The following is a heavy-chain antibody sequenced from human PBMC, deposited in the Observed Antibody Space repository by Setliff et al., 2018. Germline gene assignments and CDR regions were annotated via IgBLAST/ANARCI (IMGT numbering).Heavy chain of an antibody. Sequence: PSETLSLTCNVSGVSISSYYWSWIRQPPGKGLESIGYIQKSGGTNYNPALKSRVTISVDTSTNQFSLKLRSVTAADTAVYYCRFWSGYLKNDFWGQGTLVTVS. D-gene: IGHD3-3*01. CDR3: RFWSGYLKNDF. CDR2: IQKSGGT. J-gene: IGHJ4*02. V-gene: IGHV4-59*12. CDR1: GVSISSYY.